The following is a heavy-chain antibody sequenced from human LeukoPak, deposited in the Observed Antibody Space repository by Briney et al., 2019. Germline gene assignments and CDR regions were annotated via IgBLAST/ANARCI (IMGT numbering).Heavy chain of an antibody. V-gene: IGHV3-30*02. J-gene: IGHJ5*02. CDR1: GLTFSTYG. Sequence: GGSLRLSCAESGLTFSTYGMHWVHQAPGNGLEWVAFIQNDGNDKYYADSVKGRFTISRDNSKNTLDLQMNGLRAEDTAVYYCARAVTWIDPWGQGTLVTVSS. CDR2: IQNDGNDK. CDR3: ARAVTWIDP.